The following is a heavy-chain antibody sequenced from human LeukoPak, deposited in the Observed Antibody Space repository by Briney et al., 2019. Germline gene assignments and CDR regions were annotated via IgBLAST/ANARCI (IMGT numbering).Heavy chain of an antibody. CDR3: AKDLGPGYGDYNYYYYGMDV. CDR2: ISSSSSYI. CDR1: GFTFSDYS. Sequence: GGSLKLSCAASGFTFSDYSMNWVRQAPGKGLEWVSSISSSSSYIYYADSVKGRFTISRDNARNSLYLQMNSLRAEDTALYYCAKDLGPGYGDYNYYYYGMDVWGQGTTVTVSS. V-gene: IGHV3-21*04. J-gene: IGHJ6*02. D-gene: IGHD4-17*01.